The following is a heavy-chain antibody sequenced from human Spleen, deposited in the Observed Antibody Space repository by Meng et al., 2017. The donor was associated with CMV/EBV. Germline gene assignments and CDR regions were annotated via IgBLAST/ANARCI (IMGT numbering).Heavy chain of an antibody. CDR1: GDSVSSNSAA. CDR3: ARDWGDVRGGFDF. V-gene: IGHV6-1*01. Sequence: QVQLQQSGPGLGKPLQTPSLTCAISGDSVSSNSAAWNWIRQSPSRGLEWLGRTYYRSKYYNDYALSVKSRITINPDTSKNQFSLQLNSVTPEDTAIYYCARDWGDVRGGFDFWGQGTLVTVSS. J-gene: IGHJ4*02. D-gene: IGHD3-10*02. CDR2: TYYRSKYYN.